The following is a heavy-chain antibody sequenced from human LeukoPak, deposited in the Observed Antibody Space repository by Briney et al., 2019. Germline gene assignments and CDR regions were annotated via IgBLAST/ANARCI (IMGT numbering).Heavy chain of an antibody. J-gene: IGHJ3*02. CDR3: ASEGPRLRYFASVAAFDI. CDR1: GGSFSGYY. V-gene: IGHV4-34*01. CDR2: INHSGST. Sequence: SETLSLTCAVDGGSFSGYYWSWIRQPPGKGLEWIGEINHSGSTNYNPSLKSRVTISVDTSKNQFSLKLSSVTAADTAVYYCASEGPRLRYFASVAAFDIWGQGTMVTVSS. D-gene: IGHD3-9*01.